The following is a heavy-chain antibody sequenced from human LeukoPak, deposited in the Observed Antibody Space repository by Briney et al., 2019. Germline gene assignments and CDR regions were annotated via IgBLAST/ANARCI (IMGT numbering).Heavy chain of an antibody. CDR1: GGAFSSYA. D-gene: IGHD2-21*02. CDR3: ARAPLIAYCGGDCEYYFDY. V-gene: IGHV1-69*13. J-gene: IGHJ4*02. Sequence: ASVKVSCKASGGAFSSYAISWVRQAPGQVLEWMGGIIPIFGTANYAQKFQGRVTITADESTSTAYMELSSLRSEDTAVYYCARAPLIAYCGGDCEYYFDYWGQGTLVTVSS. CDR2: IIPIFGTA.